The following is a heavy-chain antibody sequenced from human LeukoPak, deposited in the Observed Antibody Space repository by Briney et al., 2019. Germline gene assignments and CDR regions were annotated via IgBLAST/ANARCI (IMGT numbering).Heavy chain of an antibody. V-gene: IGHV3-74*01. J-gene: IGHJ5*02. CDR3: XREXLXPASHPFDP. CDR1: GLTLSSHW. Sequence: GGSLRLSFAASGLTLSSHWMHWVRQAPGKGLVWVCRIKSDGSATAYAESVKGRFTISRDNTKHTMYLQMNSLRVDDTAVYHXXREXLXPASHPFDPXGQGTLVTVSS. CDR2: IKSDGSAT.